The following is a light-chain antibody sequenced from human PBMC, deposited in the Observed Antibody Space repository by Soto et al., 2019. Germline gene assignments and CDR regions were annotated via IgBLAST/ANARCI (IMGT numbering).Light chain of an antibody. Sequence: ETVMTQSPATMSVSPGERATLACRASQSVGNNLAWYQQRPGQAPRLLIYGASIRATGIPARFSGSGSGTEFTLTISSLQSEDFAVYYCQQHNTWPKWTFGHGTKVEIK. CDR2: GAS. V-gene: IGKV3-15*01. J-gene: IGKJ1*01. CDR1: QSVGNN. CDR3: QQHNTWPKWT.